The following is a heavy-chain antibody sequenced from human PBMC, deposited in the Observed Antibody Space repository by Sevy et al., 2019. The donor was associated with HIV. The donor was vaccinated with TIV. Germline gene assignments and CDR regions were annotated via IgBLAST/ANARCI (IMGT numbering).Heavy chain of an antibody. Sequence: SETLSLTCAVSNFSISSGYYWGWIRQPPGKGLEWIGNIYHSGNTYYIPSVKSRVTISVDTSKNHFSLRLRSVTAADTAVYYCARASGGDRLDYYGMDVWGQGTTVTVSS. V-gene: IGHV4-38-2*01. CDR2: IYHSGNT. CDR1: NFSISSGYY. D-gene: IGHD2-21*02. J-gene: IGHJ6*02. CDR3: ARASGGDRLDYYGMDV.